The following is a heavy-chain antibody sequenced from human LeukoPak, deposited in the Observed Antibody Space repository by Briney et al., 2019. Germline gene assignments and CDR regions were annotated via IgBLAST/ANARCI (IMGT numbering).Heavy chain of an antibody. D-gene: IGHD3-10*01. CDR2: MYHSGST. Sequence: SETLSLTCAVSGGSISIGGYSWSWIRQPTGKRLEWIGYMYHSGSTNYNPSLKSRVSISVDKSKNEFSLRLTSMTAADTAVYYCARSRGARYYFDFWGRGTLVTVSS. CDR3: ARSRGARYYFDF. CDR1: GGSISIGGYS. V-gene: IGHV4-30-2*01. J-gene: IGHJ4*02.